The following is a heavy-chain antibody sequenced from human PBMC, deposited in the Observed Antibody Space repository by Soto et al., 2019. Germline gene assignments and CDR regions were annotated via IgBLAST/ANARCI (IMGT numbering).Heavy chain of an antibody. CDR2: INHSGST. J-gene: IGHJ3*02. Sequence: QVQLQQWGAGLLKPSETLSLTCAVYGGSFSGYYWSWIRQPPGKGLEWIGEINHSGSTNYNPSLKGRVTISVDTSKNQFSLKLSSVTAADTAVYYCARIISEGGVWFGELNDAFDIWGQGTMVTVSS. CDR1: GGSFSGYY. CDR3: ARIISEGGVWFGELNDAFDI. V-gene: IGHV4-34*01. D-gene: IGHD3-10*01.